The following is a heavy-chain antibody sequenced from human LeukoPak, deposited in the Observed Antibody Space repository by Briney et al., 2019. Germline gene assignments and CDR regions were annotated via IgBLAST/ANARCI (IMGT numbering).Heavy chain of an antibody. CDR1: GGSISSYY. V-gene: IGHV4-59*01. CDR3: ASYSSGWYRTFDY. J-gene: IGHJ4*02. Sequence: PSETLSLTCTVSGGSISSYYWSWIRQPPGKGLEWIGYIYYSGSTNYNPSLKSRVTISVDTPKNQFSLKLSSVTAADTAVYYCASYSSGWYRTFDYWGQGTLVTVSS. CDR2: IYYSGST. D-gene: IGHD6-19*01.